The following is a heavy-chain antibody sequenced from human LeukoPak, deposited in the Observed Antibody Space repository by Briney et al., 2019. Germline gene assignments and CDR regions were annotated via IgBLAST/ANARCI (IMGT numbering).Heavy chain of an antibody. CDR2: ISSSSSYI. CDR3: ARGGGYGYFDY. D-gene: IGHD5-18*01. J-gene: IGHJ4*02. V-gene: IGHV3-21*01. Sequence: GESLRLSCAASGFTFSSYNMNWVRQAPGKGLEWVSSISSSSSYIYYADSLKGRFTISRDNAKNSLYLQMNSLRAEDTAVYYCARGGGYGYFDYWGQGTLVTVSS. CDR1: GFTFSSYN.